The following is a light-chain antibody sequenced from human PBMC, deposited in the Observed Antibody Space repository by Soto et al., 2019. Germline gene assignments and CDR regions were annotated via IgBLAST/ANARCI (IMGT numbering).Light chain of an antibody. CDR2: SDN. V-gene: IGLV1-44*01. CDR3: AAWDDSLNGVV. J-gene: IGLJ2*01. CDR1: SSNIGGNT. Sequence: QSVLTQPPSASETPGQRVTISCSGSSSNIGGNTVNWYQQLPGTAPKLLIYSDNQRPSGVPDRFSGSKSGTSASLAIGGLQSEDEAEYYCAAWDDSLNGVVFGGGTKLTVL.